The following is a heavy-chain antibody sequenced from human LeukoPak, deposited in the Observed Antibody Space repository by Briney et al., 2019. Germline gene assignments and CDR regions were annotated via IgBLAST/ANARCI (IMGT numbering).Heavy chain of an antibody. Sequence: ASVKVSCKASGYTFISYGISWVRQAPGQGLEWMGWIIAYNGNTNYAQKLQGRVTMTTDTSTSTAYMELRSLRSDDTAVYYCARDKADIVVVPAAIAPSDAFDIWGQGTMVTVSS. CDR3: ARDKADIVVVPAAIAPSDAFDI. CDR2: IIAYNGNT. CDR1: GYTFISYG. V-gene: IGHV1-18*01. D-gene: IGHD2-2*02. J-gene: IGHJ3*02.